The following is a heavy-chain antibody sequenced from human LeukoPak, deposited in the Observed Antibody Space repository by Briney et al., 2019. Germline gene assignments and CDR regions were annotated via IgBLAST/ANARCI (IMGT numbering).Heavy chain of an antibody. CDR1: GYTFTDYY. CDR3: AAGRAYSLFDY. D-gene: IGHD5-18*01. CDR2: INPNSGDT. V-gene: IGHV1-2*02. J-gene: IGHJ4*02. Sequence: ASVKVSCKASGYTFTDYYMHWVRQAPGQGLEWMGWINPNSGDTNYALKFQGRVTLTRDTSIKTADMELSSLRSDDTAVYFCAAGRAYSLFDYWGQGTLVTVSS.